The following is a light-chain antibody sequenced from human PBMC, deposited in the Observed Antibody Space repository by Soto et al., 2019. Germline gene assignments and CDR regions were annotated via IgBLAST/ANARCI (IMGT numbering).Light chain of an antibody. CDR1: QSISSNH. V-gene: IGKV3-20*01. CDR2: GAS. J-gene: IGKJ1*01. Sequence: EIVLTQSPATLSLSPGEGATLSCRASQSISSNHLAWYQQKPGQAPRLLIYGASSRAAGIPDRFSGSGSGTDFTLTISRLEPEDFAVYYCQHYGSSPRTFGQGTKVDIK. CDR3: QHYGSSPRT.